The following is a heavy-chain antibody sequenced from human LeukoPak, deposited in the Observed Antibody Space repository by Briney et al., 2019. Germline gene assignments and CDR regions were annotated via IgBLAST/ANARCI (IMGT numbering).Heavy chain of an antibody. J-gene: IGHJ4*02. CDR2: ISGSGDSA. V-gene: IGHV3-23*01. CDR3: AKPTDPRWVRMSFES. CDR1: GFTFSSYA. D-gene: IGHD5-12*01. Sequence: PGGSLRLSCAASGFTFSSYAMNWVRQAPGKGLEWVSVISGSGDSAHYADSVKGRFTISRDSSRNTLYLQMNSLRAEDTAVYYCAKPTDPRWVRMSFESWGQGTLVIVSS.